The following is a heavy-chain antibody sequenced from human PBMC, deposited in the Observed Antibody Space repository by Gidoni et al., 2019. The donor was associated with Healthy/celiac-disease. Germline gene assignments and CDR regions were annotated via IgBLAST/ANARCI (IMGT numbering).Heavy chain of an antibody. D-gene: IGHD6-19*01. Sequence: QLQLQESGPGLVKPSETLSLTCTVSGGSISSSSYYWGWICQPPGKGLEWIGSINYSGSTYYTPSLKSRVTISVDTSKNQFSLKLSSVTAADTAVYYCARSLIGWSDAFDIWGQGTMVTVSS. J-gene: IGHJ3*02. V-gene: IGHV4-39*01. CDR2: INYSGST. CDR1: GGSISSSSYY. CDR3: ARSLIGWSDAFDI.